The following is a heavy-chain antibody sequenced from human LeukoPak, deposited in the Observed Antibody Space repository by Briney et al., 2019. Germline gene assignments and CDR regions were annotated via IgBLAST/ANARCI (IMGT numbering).Heavy chain of an antibody. CDR1: GFTFSSYS. V-gene: IGHV3-48*04. D-gene: IGHD1-26*01. CDR3: ARDTGSLDY. Sequence: QPEGSLRLSCAASGFTFSSYSMNWVRQAPGKGLEWVSCISSSSSAIYYADSVKGRFTISRDNAKNSLYLQMNSLRAEDTAVYYCARDTGSLDYWGQGTLVTVSS. J-gene: IGHJ4*02. CDR2: ISSSSSAI.